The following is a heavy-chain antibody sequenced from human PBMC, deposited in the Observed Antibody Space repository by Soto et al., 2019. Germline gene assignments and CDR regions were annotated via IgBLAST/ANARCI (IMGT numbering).Heavy chain of an antibody. D-gene: IGHD2-2*01. CDR1: GGSFSGYY. CDR3: ARGRDIVVVPAAMPFNYYYYYLDV. Sequence: SETLSLTCAVYGGSFSGYYWSWIRQPPGKGLEWIGEINHSGSTNYNPSLKSRVTISVDTSKNQFSLKLSSVTAADTAVYYCARGRDIVVVPAAMPFNYYYYYLDVWGKGTTVTVSS. J-gene: IGHJ6*03. V-gene: IGHV4-34*01. CDR2: INHSGST.